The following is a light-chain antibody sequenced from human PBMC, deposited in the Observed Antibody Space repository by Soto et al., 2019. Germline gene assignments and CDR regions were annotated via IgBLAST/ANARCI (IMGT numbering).Light chain of an antibody. Sequence: QSVLTQPPSTSGTPGRRGTVSCSGRTSNIGYNFVYWYPHLPGTAPQLLVFRSDEGPSGVPDRFSGSKSGTSASLANRGLRSEGEADYNCASWDGSLSAWVFRRGTKLTVL. J-gene: IGLJ3*02. CDR3: ASWDGSLSAWV. CDR2: RSD. CDR1: TSNIGYNF. V-gene: IGLV1-47*01.